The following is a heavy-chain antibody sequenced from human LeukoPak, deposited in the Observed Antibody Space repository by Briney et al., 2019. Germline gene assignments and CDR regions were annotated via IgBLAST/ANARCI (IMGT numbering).Heavy chain of an antibody. CDR2: IIPIFGTA. CDR1: GGTLSSYA. J-gene: IGHJ4*02. D-gene: IGHD3-3*01. CDR3: ARNRLTIFGVANFDY. V-gene: IGHV1-69*13. Sequence: SVKVSCKASGGTLSSYAISWVRQAPGQGLEWMGGIIPIFGTANYAQKFQGRVAITADESTSTAYMELSSLRSEDTAVYYCARNRLTIFGVANFDYWGQGTLVTVSS.